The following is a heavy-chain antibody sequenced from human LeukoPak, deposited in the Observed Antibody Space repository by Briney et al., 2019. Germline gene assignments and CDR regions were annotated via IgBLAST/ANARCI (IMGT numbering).Heavy chain of an antibody. CDR3: ARFRANYGSLYFDY. CDR2: ISSSSSYI. CDR1: GFTFSSYS. J-gene: IGHJ4*02. D-gene: IGHD3-10*01. Sequence: PGGSLRLSCAASGFTFSSYSMNWVRQAPGKGLEWVSSISSSSSYIYYADSVKGRFTISRDNAKNSLYLQMNSLRAEDTAVYYCARFRANYGSLYFDYWGQGTLVTVSS. V-gene: IGHV3-21*01.